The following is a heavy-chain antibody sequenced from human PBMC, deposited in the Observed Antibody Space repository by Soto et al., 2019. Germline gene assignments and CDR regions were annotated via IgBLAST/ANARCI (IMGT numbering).Heavy chain of an antibody. D-gene: IGHD1-26*01. CDR3: AREGELRFFDY. CDR1: GGSISSYY. CDR2: IYYSGST. Sequence: SDTLSLTCSVSGGSISSYYWSWIRQPPGKGLEWIGYIYYSGSTNYNPSLKSRVTISVDTSKNQFSLKLSSVTAADTAVYYCAREGELRFFDYWGQGTLVTVSS. J-gene: IGHJ4*02. V-gene: IGHV4-59*01.